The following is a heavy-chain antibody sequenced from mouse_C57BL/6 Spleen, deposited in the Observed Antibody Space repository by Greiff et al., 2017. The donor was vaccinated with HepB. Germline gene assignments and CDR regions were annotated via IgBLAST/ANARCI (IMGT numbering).Heavy chain of an antibody. V-gene: IGHV2-6*02. J-gene: IGHJ4*01. CDR1: GFSLTSYG. CDR3: ARNYYGRSYAMDY. Sequence: VKLMESGPGLVAPSQSLSITCTVSGFSLTSYGVHWVRQPPGKGLEWLVVIWSDGSTTYNSALKSRMSISKDNSKSQVFLKMNSLQTDDTAMYYCARNYYGRSYAMDYWGQGTSVTVSS. D-gene: IGHD1-1*01. CDR2: IWSDGST.